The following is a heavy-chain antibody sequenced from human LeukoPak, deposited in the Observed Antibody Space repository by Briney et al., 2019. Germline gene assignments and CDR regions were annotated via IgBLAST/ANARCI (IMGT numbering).Heavy chain of an antibody. CDR3: ARARQLYSYDY. D-gene: IGHD5-18*01. CDR1: GDSISSFY. Sequence: SETLSLTCTVSGDSISSFYWSWIRQPAGKGLEWMGRIYSSGSTNYNPSLESRVTISVDTAKNQFSRKLSSVTAADTAVYYCARARQLYSYDYWGQGTLVTVSS. J-gene: IGHJ4*02. V-gene: IGHV4-4*07. CDR2: IYSSGST.